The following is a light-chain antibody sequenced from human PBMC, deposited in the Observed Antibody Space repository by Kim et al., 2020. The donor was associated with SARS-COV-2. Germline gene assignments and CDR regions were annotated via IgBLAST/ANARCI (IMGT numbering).Light chain of an antibody. V-gene: IGKV1-17*02. J-gene: IGKJ1*01. CDR1: QGIRDG. CDR3: LHYKSFPQT. CDR2: AAS. Sequence: ASVGDRVTITCRASQGIRDGLGWYQQKPGEAPKRLIYAASSLQSGAPSRFSGSGSETEFTLTINNLQPEDFATYYCLHYKSFPQTFGPGTKVDIK.